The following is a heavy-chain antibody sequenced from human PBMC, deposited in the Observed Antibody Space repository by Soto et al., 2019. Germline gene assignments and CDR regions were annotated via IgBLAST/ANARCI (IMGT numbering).Heavy chain of an antibody. D-gene: IGHD6-13*01. Sequence: LILSCAASGFTFTTCAMSWVRQAPGKGLEWVSAISGSGGSTDYADSVKGRFTISRDNSKNTLYLLMNSLRAEDTAVYYCAKDGSSWYPFDYWGQGTLVTVSS. V-gene: IGHV3-23*01. J-gene: IGHJ4*02. CDR3: AKDGSSWYPFDY. CDR1: GFTFTTCA. CDR2: ISGSGGST.